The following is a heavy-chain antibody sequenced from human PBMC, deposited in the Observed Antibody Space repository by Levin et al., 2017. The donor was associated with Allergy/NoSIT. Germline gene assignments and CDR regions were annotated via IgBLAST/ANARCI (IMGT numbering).Heavy chain of an antibody. CDR1: GGSISSGSFY. Sequence: SQTLSLTCTVSGGSISSGSFYWSWIRQPPGKGLEWIGRIYTSGSTNYNPSLKSRVTISVDTSKNQFSLMLSSVTAADTAVYYCAWGSGWFSLDYWGQGTLVTVSS. V-gene: IGHV4-61*02. CDR3: AWGSGWFSLDY. J-gene: IGHJ4*02. CDR2: IYTSGST. D-gene: IGHD6-19*01.